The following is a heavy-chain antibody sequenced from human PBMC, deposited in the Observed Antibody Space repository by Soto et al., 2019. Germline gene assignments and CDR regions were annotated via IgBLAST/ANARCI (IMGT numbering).Heavy chain of an antibody. V-gene: IGHV1-18*04. CDR2: ISPYNGTT. D-gene: IGHD1-1*01. CDR1: GYTFTTYG. CDR3: ARDGERDTGLNFYYYLHGMDA. J-gene: IGHJ6*02. Sequence: GASVKVSCKVSGYTFTTYGISWVRQAPGQGLEWMGWISPYNGTTKYAAKFQGEMTMTTDTATSAAYMDLRSLRSDDTAVYYCARDGERDTGLNFYYYLHGMDAWGQGTRVTVSS.